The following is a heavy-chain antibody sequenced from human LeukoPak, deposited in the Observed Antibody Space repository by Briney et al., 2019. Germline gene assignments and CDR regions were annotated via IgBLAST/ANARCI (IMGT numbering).Heavy chain of an antibody. CDR1: GFTFSSYA. CDR2: ISSNGGST. D-gene: IGHD1-14*01. V-gene: IGHV3-64*01. Sequence: GGSLRLSCAASGFTFSSYAMHWVRQAPGKGLEYVSAISSNGGSTYYANSVKGRFTISRDNSKNTLYLQMNSLRAEDTAVYYCAKSEGHTEPYWGQGTLVTVSS. CDR3: AKSEGHTEPY. J-gene: IGHJ4*02.